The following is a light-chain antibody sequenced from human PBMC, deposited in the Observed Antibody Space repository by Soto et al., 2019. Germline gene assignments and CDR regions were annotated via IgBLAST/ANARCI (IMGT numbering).Light chain of an antibody. CDR3: QQYGSSPGT. V-gene: IGKV3-20*01. CDR1: QSVSNY. Sequence: EIVLTQSPATLSLSPGERATLSCRASQSVSNYLAWYQQKPGQAPRLLIYDASNRGTGIPARFSGTGSGTEFALTITRVEPEDVAMYFCQQYGSSPGTFGQGTKVEI. CDR2: DAS. J-gene: IGKJ1*01.